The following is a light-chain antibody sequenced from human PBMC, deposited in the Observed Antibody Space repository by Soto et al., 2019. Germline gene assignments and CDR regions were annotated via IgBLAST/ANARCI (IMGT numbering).Light chain of an antibody. CDR1: SSDVGFYNY. V-gene: IGLV2-14*01. J-gene: IGLJ3*02. Sequence: QSVLTQPAFVSGSPGQSITISCSGTSSDVGFYNYVSWFQQYPGKAPKLMIFEVTNRPSGVSDRFSGSKSDNTASLTISGLQADDEADYFCTSYTTSSTWVFGGGTKLTVL. CDR3: TSYTTSSTWV. CDR2: EVT.